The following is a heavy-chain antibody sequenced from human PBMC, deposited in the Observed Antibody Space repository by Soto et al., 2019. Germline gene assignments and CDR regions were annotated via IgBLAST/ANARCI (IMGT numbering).Heavy chain of an antibody. CDR3: ARGSVVDPSIVDYYYYMDV. Sequence: PSQPMSLTSTVSGGSISSYYWSWIRKKTGKGLEWIGYIYYSGSTNYNPSLKSRVTISVDTSKNQFSLKLSSVTAADTAVYYCARGSVVDPSIVDYYYYMDVWGKGTTVTVSS. D-gene: IGHD1-26*01. CDR2: IYYSGST. V-gene: IGHV4-59*01. CDR1: GGSISSYY. J-gene: IGHJ6*03.